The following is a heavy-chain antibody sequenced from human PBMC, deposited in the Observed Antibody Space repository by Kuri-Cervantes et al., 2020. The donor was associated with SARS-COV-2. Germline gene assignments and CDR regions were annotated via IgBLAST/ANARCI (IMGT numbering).Heavy chain of an antibody. CDR2: INHSGST. V-gene: IGHV4-34*01. D-gene: IGHD3-3*01. CDR3: ARRLWSGYSFRYYHCMDV. CDR1: GGSFSGYY. J-gene: IGHJ6*03. Sequence: SETLSPPGAVLGGSFSGYYWTWIRQPPGKGLEWIGEINHSGSTNYNPSLKSRVTISVDTSKNKNSLKLSSVTAADTAVYYCARRLWSGYSFRYYHCMDVWGKGTTVTVSS.